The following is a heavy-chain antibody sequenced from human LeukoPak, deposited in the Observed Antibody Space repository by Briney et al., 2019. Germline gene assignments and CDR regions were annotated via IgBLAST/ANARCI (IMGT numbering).Heavy chain of an antibody. CDR2: IDSGATTI. CDR3: ARVDWNRSFADY. V-gene: IGHV3-48*04. Sequence: GGSLRLSCAASGFTFSSFSMNWVREAPGKGVGWGSYIDSGATTIYYADSVKGRFTISRDNAKNPLHLQMNSLRAEDTAVYYCARVDWNRSFADYWAQGTLVTVSS. J-gene: IGHJ4*02. CDR1: GFTFSSFS. D-gene: IGHD1-1*01.